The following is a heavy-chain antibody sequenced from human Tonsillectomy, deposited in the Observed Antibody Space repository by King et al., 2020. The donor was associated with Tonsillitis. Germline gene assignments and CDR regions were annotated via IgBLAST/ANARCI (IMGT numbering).Heavy chain of an antibody. CDR1: GYNFTNYW. V-gene: IGHV5-10-1*03. D-gene: IGHD6-13*01. Sequence: QLVQSGAEVKQPGESLRISCKASGYNFTNYWVSWVRQLPGKGLEWMGRIDPSDSYTNYSPSFQGHVTISADKSISTAYLQWSSLKASDTSMYFCARQLSIAESGFLYNWVDPWGQGTLVTVSS. CDR2: IDPSDSYT. CDR3: ARQLSIAESGFLYNWVDP. J-gene: IGHJ5*02.